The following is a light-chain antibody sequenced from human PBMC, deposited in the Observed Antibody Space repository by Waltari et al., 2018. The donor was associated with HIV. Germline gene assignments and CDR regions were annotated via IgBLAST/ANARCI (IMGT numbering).Light chain of an antibody. V-gene: IGKV3-15*01. CDR3: QQYGRWPRR. J-gene: IGKJ2*01. CDR1: QDVGTF. Sequence: EIVLTQSPGTLSLSPGERATLSCRASQDVGTFLAWYQQKRGQTPRLLIYDASTRATETPARFSGSGSGTEFTLTISSLQSEDIALYYCQQYGRWPRRFGQGTKLEI. CDR2: DAS.